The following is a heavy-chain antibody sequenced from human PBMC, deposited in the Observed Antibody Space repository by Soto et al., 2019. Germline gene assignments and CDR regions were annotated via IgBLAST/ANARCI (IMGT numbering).Heavy chain of an antibody. CDR2: TYYRSKWYN. CDR1: GDSVSSNSAA. J-gene: IGHJ4*02. V-gene: IGHV6-1*01. CDR3: ARAFDYYDSSGYYEPLDY. Sequence: SQTLSLTCAISGDSVSSNSAAWNWIRQSPSRGLEWLGRTYYRSKWYNDYAVSVKSRITINPDTSKNQFSLQLNSVTPEDTAVYYCARAFDYYDSSGYYEPLDYWGQGTLVTVSS. D-gene: IGHD3-22*01.